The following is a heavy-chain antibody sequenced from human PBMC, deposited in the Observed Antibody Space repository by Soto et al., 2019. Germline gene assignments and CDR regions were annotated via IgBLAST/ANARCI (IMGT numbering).Heavy chain of an antibody. CDR3: VKDDGGYTSTAPH. D-gene: IGHD3-22*01. J-gene: IGHJ4*02. CDR2: ISGSGDRT. CDR1: GITISNYP. Sequence: HPGGSLRLSCAASGITISNYPMSWVHQAPGKGLDWVSGISGSGDRTYYADSAKGRFSISKDISKNSLSLQLDSLGVEDTAVYFCVKDDGGYTSTAPHWGQGTLVTVSS. V-gene: IGHV3-23*01.